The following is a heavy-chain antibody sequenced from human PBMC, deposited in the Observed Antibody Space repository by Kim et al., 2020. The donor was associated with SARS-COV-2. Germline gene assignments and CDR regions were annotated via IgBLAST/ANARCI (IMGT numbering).Heavy chain of an antibody. CDR2: IYSGGST. D-gene: IGHD4-17*01. V-gene: IGHV3-66*01. CDR1: GFTVSSNY. CDR3: ARDATDYGDYWSGDYYGMDV. J-gene: IGHJ6*02. Sequence: GGSLRLSCAASGFTVSSNYMSWVRQAPGKGLEWVSVIYSGGSTYYADSVKGRFTISRDNSKNTLYLQMNSLRAEDTAVYYCARDATDYGDYWSGDYYGMDVWGQGTTVTVSS.